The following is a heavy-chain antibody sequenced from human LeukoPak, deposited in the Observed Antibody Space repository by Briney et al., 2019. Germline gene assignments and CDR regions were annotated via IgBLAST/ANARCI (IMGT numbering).Heavy chain of an antibody. CDR1: GFTLSSYS. Sequence: GGSLRLSCAASGFTLSSYSMNWVRQAPGKGLEWVSFISLSVTTIYYADSVKGRFTISRDNAKNSLYLQMNSLRDEDTAVYYCARDDDSSGPFNYWGQGTLVTVSS. CDR3: ARDDDSSGPFNY. V-gene: IGHV3-48*02. J-gene: IGHJ4*02. D-gene: IGHD3-22*01. CDR2: ISLSVTTI.